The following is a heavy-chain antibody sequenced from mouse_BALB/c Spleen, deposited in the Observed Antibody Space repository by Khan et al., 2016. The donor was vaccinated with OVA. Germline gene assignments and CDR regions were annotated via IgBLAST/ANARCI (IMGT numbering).Heavy chain of an antibody. J-gene: IGHJ3*01. CDR2: IDPENGET. V-gene: IGHV14-1*02. CDR3: ARAGYFAWFAY. Sequence: LQLKQSGAELVRPGALVKLSCKASGFNIKDYYMHWVKQRPEQGLEWIGWIDPENGETVYDPKFQGKASITADTSSNTAYLQLSSLTSEDPAVYYCARAGYFAWFAYWGQGTLVTVSA. CDR1: GFNIKDYY.